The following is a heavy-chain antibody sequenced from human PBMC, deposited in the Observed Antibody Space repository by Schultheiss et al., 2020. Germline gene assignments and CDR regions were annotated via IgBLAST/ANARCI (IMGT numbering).Heavy chain of an antibody. V-gene: IGHV3-9*01. D-gene: IGHD1-26*01. CDR3: AKDHGGSYHY. CDR1: GFTFDDYA. CDR2: ISWNSGSI. Sequence: GGSLRLSCAASGFTFDDYAMHWVRQAPGKGLEWVSGISWNSGSIGYADSVKGRFTISRDNAKNSLYLQMNSLRAEDTAVYYCAKDHGGSYHYWGQGTLVTVSS. J-gene: IGHJ4*02.